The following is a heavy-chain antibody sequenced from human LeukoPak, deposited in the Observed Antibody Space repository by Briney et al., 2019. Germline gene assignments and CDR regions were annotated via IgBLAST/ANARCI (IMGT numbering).Heavy chain of an antibody. Sequence: PSETLSLTCTVSGGSISSSSYYWGWIRQPPGRGLEWIGSIYYSGSTYYNPSLKSRVTISVDTSKNQFSLKLSSVTAADTAVSYCARFQPYGDDNWFDPWGQGTLVTVSS. CDR3: ARFQPYGDDNWFDP. CDR1: GGSISSSSYY. V-gene: IGHV4-39*01. J-gene: IGHJ5*02. D-gene: IGHD4-17*01. CDR2: IYYSGST.